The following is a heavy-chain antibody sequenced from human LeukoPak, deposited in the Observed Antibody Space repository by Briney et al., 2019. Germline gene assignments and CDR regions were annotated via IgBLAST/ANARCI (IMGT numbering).Heavy chain of an antibody. CDR2: ISWNSGDI. CDR3: VRVRGYSYGYFDY. J-gene: IGHJ4*02. D-gene: IGHD5-18*01. Sequence: GGSLRLSCAASGFIFDDYAVHWVRQAPGKGLEWVSGISWNSGDIGYADSVKGRFTISRDNAKNSLYLQMNSLRTEDTALYYCVRVRGYSYGYFDYWGQGTLVTVSS. V-gene: IGHV3-9*01. CDR1: GFIFDDYA.